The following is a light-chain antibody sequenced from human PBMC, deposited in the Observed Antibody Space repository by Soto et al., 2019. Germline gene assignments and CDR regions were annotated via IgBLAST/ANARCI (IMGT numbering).Light chain of an antibody. CDR1: SSDVGGYNY. CDR2: DIS. J-gene: IGLJ2*01. CDR3: SAYTSSSTLV. Sequence: QSVLTQPASVSGSPGQSITISCTGTSSDVGGYNYVSWYQQHPGKAPKLMIYDISNRPSGVSNRFSGSKSGNTASLTISGLPAEDEADYYCSAYTSSSTLVVGGGTKLTVL. V-gene: IGLV2-14*01.